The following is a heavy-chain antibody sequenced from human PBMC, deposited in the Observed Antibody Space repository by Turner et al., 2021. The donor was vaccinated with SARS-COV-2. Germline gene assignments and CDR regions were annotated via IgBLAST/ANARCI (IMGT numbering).Heavy chain of an antibody. D-gene: IGHD5-12*01. V-gene: IGHV4-39*01. CDR3: ARSYSGYESDDAFDI. CDR2: IYYSGST. J-gene: IGHJ3*02. CDR1: CGSISSSTYY. Sequence: QLQLQELAPGLLKPSLTLSLTCTVPCGSISSSTYYWGLIRQPPGKGLEWIGTIYYSGSTYYNPSLKSRVTISVDTSKNQFSLKLSSVTAADTAVYYCARSYSGYESDDAFDIWGQGTMVTVSS.